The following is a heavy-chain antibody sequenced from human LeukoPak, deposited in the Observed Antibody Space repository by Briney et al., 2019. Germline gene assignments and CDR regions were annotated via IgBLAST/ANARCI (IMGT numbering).Heavy chain of an antibody. V-gene: IGHV3-21*01. Sequence: ETLSLTCAVYGGSFSGYYWSWIRQAPGKGLEWVSSISSSSSYIYYADSVKGRFTISRDNAKNSLYLQMNSLRAEDTAVYYCAREESVATGIDYWGQGTLVTVSS. CDR1: GGSFSGYY. D-gene: IGHD5-12*01. CDR3: AREESVATGIDY. J-gene: IGHJ4*02. CDR2: ISSSSSYI.